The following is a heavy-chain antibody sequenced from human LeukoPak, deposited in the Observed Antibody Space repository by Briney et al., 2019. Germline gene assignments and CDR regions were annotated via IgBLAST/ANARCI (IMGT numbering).Heavy chain of an antibody. D-gene: IGHD1-26*01. CDR2: IIYRGRT. J-gene: IGHJ3*02. V-gene: IGHV4-59*01. Sequence: TESLSLACTVSGGSISTYDWGWVRQPRGRGLGWIEYIIYRGRTTYNPSLKSPVNMSVDTSTNQFSLNLSSVTAADTAVYYCARDTYSGLPWAFDIWGQGTMVTVSS. CDR1: GGSISTYD. CDR3: ARDTYSGLPWAFDI.